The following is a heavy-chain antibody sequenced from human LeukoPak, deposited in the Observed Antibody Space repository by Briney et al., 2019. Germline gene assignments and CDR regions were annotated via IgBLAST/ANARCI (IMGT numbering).Heavy chain of an antibody. CDR2: LSYRGSE. J-gene: IGHJ5*02. CDR1: GDSISTSRYY. Sequence: PSETLSLKCTVSGDSISTSRYYWGWIRQTPGKGLEWIASLSYRGSEYVNPSLKSRVTISVDTSKNQFPLKLSSVTAADTAVYYCARHRGDSSGPQEPNWFDPWGQGTLVTVSS. D-gene: IGHD6-19*01. CDR3: ARHRGDSSGPQEPNWFDP. V-gene: IGHV4-39*01.